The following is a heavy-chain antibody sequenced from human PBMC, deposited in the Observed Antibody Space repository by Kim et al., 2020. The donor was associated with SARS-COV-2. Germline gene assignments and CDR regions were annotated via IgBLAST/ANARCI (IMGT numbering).Heavy chain of an antibody. J-gene: IGHJ6*02. Sequence: ASVKVSCKASGYTFTSYAMHWVRQAPGQRLEWMGWINAGNGNTKYSQKFQGRVTITRDTSASTAYMELSSLRSEDTAVYYCARDGGYSSSWYLWYYYGMDVWGQGTTVTVSS. D-gene: IGHD6-13*01. CDR3: ARDGGYSSSWYLWYYYGMDV. CDR2: INAGNGNT. V-gene: IGHV1-3*01. CDR1: GYTFTSYA.